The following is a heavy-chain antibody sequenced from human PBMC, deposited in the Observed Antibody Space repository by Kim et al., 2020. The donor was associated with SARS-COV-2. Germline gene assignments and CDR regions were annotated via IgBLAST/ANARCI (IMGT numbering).Heavy chain of an antibody. CDR3: ATDLLWFGEWKHDFDY. J-gene: IGHJ4*02. Sequence: ASVKVSCKVSGYTLTELSMHWVRQAPGKGLEWMGGFDPEDGETIYAQKFQGRVTMTEDTSTDTAYMELSSLRSEDTAVYYCATDLLWFGEWKHDFDYWGQGTLVTVSS. CDR2: FDPEDGET. D-gene: IGHD3-10*01. V-gene: IGHV1-24*01. CDR1: GYTLTELS.